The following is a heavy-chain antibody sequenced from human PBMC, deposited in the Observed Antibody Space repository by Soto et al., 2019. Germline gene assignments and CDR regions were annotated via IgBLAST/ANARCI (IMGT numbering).Heavy chain of an antibody. Sequence: QVQLQQWGAGLWKPSETLSLTCAVYSGSFSGYYWSWIRQTPGKGLEWIGELYQGLSIIYNPSLESRVTISGDSSKNQFSLKLRSVTAADTAVYYCARHGGYYFDYWGQGTLVNVSS. CDR3: ARHGGYYFDY. CDR1: SGSFSGYY. D-gene: IGHD3-16*01. J-gene: IGHJ4*02. CDR2: LYQGLSI. V-gene: IGHV4-34*01.